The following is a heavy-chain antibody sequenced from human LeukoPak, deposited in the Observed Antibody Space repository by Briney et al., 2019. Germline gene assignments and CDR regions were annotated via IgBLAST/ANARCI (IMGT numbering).Heavy chain of an antibody. Sequence: GGSLRLSCAASGFTFSSYAMSWVRQAPGKGLEWVSAIIGSGSSTYYADSLKGRFTISRDNSKNTLYLQMGSLRAEDMAVYYCAREDYGTGKFDYWGQGTLVIVSS. D-gene: IGHD4-17*01. CDR1: GFTFSSYA. V-gene: IGHV3-23*01. CDR3: AREDYGTGKFDY. CDR2: IIGSGSST. J-gene: IGHJ4*02.